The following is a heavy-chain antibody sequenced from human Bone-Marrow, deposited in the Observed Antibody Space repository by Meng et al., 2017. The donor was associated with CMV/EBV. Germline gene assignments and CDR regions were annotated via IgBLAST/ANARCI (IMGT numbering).Heavy chain of an antibody. Sequence: GESLKISCAASGFTFSSYEMNWVRQAPGKGLEWVSYISSSGSTIYYADSVKGRFTISRDNAKNSLYLQMNSLRAEDTAVYYCARETYYYDSSGSDYFDYWGQGTLVTVSS. CDR1: GFTFSSYE. V-gene: IGHV3-48*03. CDR2: ISSSGSTI. J-gene: IGHJ4*02. CDR3: ARETYYYDSSGSDYFDY. D-gene: IGHD3-22*01.